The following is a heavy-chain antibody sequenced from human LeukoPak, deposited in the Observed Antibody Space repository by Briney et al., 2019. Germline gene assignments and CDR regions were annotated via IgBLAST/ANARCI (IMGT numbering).Heavy chain of an antibody. CDR1: GFTFSSYS. J-gene: IGHJ6*04. D-gene: IGHD6-13*01. Sequence: PGGSLRLSCAASGFTFSSYSVNWVRQAPGKGLEWVSSISSSSSYIYYADSVKGRFTISRDNAKNSLYLQMNSLRAEDTAVYYCARDSSSWYNYGMDVWGKGTTVTVSS. V-gene: IGHV3-21*01. CDR3: ARDSSSWYNYGMDV. CDR2: ISSSSSYI.